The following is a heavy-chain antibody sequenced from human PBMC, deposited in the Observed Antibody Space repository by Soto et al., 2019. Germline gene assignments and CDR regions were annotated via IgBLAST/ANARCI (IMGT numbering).Heavy chain of an antibody. D-gene: IGHD1-26*01. J-gene: IGHJ4*02. CDR3: ARFPQTAIVGAAYFDY. CDR2: IIPILGIA. V-gene: IGHV1-69*02. CDR1: GGTFSSYI. Sequence: GASVKVSCKASGGTFSSYIISWVRQAPGQGLEWMGRIIPILGIANYAQKFQGRVTITADKSTSTAYMELSSLRSEDTAVYYCARFPQTAIVGAAYFDYWGQGTLVTVS.